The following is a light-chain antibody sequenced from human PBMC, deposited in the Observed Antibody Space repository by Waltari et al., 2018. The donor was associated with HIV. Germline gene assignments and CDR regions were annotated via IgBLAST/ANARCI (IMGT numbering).Light chain of an antibody. Sequence: SYELTQSPSVTDPPGQTATLICSGDALSGPFVYWYQQKAGQAPVLVMCKDTERPSGIPERFSCSTAGTKVTLTIRDVQAEDEADYYCQSTDSSDAYVFGSGTTLTV. CDR2: KDT. CDR1: ALSGPF. CDR3: QSTDSSDAYV. V-gene: IGLV3-25*03. J-gene: IGLJ1*01.